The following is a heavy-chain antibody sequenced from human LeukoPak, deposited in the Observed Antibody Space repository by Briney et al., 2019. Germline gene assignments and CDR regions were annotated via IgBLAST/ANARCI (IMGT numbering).Heavy chain of an antibody. Sequence: SETLSLTCTVSGGSISSSSYYWGWIRQSPGKGLEWIGSINYSGSTYYNPSLKSRVTISVDTSTNQFSLKLSSVTAADTAVYYCARGSIVMITTFDYWGQGTLVAVS. V-gene: IGHV4-39*07. J-gene: IGHJ4*02. CDR3: ARGSIVMITTFDY. D-gene: IGHD3-16*01. CDR2: INYSGST. CDR1: GGSISSSSYY.